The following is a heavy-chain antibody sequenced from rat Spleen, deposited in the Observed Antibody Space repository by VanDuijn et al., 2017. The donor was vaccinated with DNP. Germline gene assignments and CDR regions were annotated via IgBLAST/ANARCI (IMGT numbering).Heavy chain of an antibody. CDR2: IDSAGRT. Sequence: EVQLQESGPGLVKPSQSLSLTGSVTGSSITTSYRWHWIRNFPGNKLEWMGYIDSAGRTKSNLSLNSRISITRDTSKNQLFLQVNSVTTEDTATYHCARWPVYNPPYAMDAWGQGTSVTISS. V-gene: IGHV3-3*01. J-gene: IGHJ4*01. CDR1: GSSITTSYR. CDR3: ARWPVYNPPYAMDA. D-gene: IGHD1-4*01.